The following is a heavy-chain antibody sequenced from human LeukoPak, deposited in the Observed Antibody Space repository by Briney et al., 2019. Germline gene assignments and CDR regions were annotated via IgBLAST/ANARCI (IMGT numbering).Heavy chain of an antibody. CDR1: GGSISSSSYY. CDR3: ARQPRVSGSSELDYFDY. Sequence: SETLSLTCTVSGGSISSSSYYWGWIRQPPGKGLEWIGSIYYSGSTYYNPSLKSRVTISVDTSKNQFSLKLSSVTAADTAVYYCARQPRVSGSSELDYFDYWGQGTLVTVSS. D-gene: IGHD6-13*01. J-gene: IGHJ4*02. CDR2: IYYSGST. V-gene: IGHV4-39*01.